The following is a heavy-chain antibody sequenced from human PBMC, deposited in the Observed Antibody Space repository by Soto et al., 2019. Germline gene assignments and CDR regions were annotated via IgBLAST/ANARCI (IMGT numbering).Heavy chain of an antibody. D-gene: IGHD3-10*01. V-gene: IGHV4-4*02. Sequence: QVQLQESGPGLVKPSGTLSLTCAVSGGSISGSKWWSWVRQTPGKGLEWIGEIYNDGSTNYNPSLKSRVTISVDKSKIQFSLKVSSVTAADTAMYYCARQGGGWFDPWGQGTLVTVSS. CDR1: GGSISGSKW. CDR2: IYNDGST. J-gene: IGHJ5*02. CDR3: ARQGGGWFDP.